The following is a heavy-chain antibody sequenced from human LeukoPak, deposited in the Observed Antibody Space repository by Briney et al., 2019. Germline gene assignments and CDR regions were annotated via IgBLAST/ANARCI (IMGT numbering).Heavy chain of an antibody. CDR1: GYLFISYS. J-gene: IGHJ3*01. CDR2: ISAYNGQT. Sequence: ASVKVSCKASGYLFISYSINWVRQAPGQGLEWMGWISAYNGQTNYAQEFQGRVTMTTDTSTTTAYMELTGLRFNDTAVYYCAKDLYSSLSGSEVFDVWGQGTRVTVSS. V-gene: IGHV1-18*01. D-gene: IGHD3-10*01. CDR3: AKDLYSSLSGSEVFDV.